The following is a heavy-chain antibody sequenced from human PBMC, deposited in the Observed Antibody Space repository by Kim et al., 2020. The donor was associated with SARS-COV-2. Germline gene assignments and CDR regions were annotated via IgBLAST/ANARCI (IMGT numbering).Heavy chain of an antibody. D-gene: IGHD3-16*01. V-gene: IGHV1-2*02. J-gene: IGHJ4*02. CDR1: GYTFTGYY. Sequence: ASVKVSCKASGYTFTGYYMHWVRQAPGQGLEWMGWINPNSGGTKYAQMFQGRVTLTRDTSISTAYMELSRLTSDDTAVYFCARGGGMSTIRPHDYWGQGTRVTVSS. CDR3: ARGGGMSTIRPHDY. CDR2: INPNSGGT.